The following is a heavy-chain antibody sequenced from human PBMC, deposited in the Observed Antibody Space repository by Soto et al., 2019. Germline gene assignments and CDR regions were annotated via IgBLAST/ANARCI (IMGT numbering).Heavy chain of an antibody. D-gene: IGHD6-6*01. CDR1: GDSVSINSAA. CDR3: ARTSLRKLVPGGMDV. Sequence: SQTLSLICVISGDSVSINSAAWNLIRQSPSRGLEWLGRTYYRSKWYNDYAVSVKSRITINPDTSKNQFSLQLNSVTPEDTAVYYCARTSLRKLVPGGMDVWGQGTTVTVSS. V-gene: IGHV6-1*01. J-gene: IGHJ6*02. CDR2: TYYRSKWYN.